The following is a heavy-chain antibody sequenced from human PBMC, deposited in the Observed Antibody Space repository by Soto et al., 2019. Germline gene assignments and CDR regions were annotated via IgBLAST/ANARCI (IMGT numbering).Heavy chain of an antibody. D-gene: IGHD6-6*01. CDR2: MHPTNGDR. CDR1: GYTFTNYF. CDR3: ARDSMEWRQVFRAARPVDY. J-gene: IGHJ4*02. V-gene: IGHV1-46*01. Sequence: QVQLVQSGAEVKKPGASVSISCKASGYTFTNYFMHWVRQAPGQGLEWMAIMHPTNGDRTYAQNFQGRVTVTGDTSTGTAYMELRSLRSDDTTVYYCARDSMEWRQVFRAARPVDYWGQGTLVTVSS.